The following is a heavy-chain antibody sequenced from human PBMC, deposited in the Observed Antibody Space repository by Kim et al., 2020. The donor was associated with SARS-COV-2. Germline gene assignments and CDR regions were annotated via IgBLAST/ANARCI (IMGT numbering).Heavy chain of an antibody. V-gene: IGHV3-21*01. CDR3: AANWGQIPTEA. CDR1: GFTFSSYS. D-gene: IGHD3-16*01. CDR2: ISSSSSYI. Sequence: GGSLRLSCAASGFTFSSYSMNWVRQAPGKGLEWVSSISSSSSYIYYADSVKGRFTISRDNAKNSLYLQMNSLRAEDTAVYYCAANWGQIPTEAWGQGTLVTVSS. J-gene: IGHJ5*02.